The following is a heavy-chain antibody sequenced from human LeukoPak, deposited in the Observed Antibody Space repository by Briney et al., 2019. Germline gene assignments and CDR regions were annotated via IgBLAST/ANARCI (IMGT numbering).Heavy chain of an antibody. V-gene: IGHV3-23*01. J-gene: IGHJ5*02. CDR2: ISGSGGST. Sequence: GGSLRLSCAASGFTFSSYAMSWVRQAPGKGLEWVSAISGSGGSTYYADSVKGRFTISRYNSKNTLYLQMNSLRAEDTAVYYCAKDRAIVVVTPNWFDPWGQGTLVTVSS. CDR1: GFTFSSYA. D-gene: IGHD2-21*02. CDR3: AKDRAIVVVTPNWFDP.